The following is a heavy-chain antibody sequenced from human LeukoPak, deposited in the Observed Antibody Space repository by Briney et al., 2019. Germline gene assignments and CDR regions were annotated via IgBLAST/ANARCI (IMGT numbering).Heavy chain of an antibody. D-gene: IGHD6-13*01. CDR1: EFTFSSYS. Sequence: GGSLRLSCAASEFTFSSYSMIWVRQAPGKGLEWVSYITNSGNSKSYADSVKGRFTISRDNSKNTLYLQMNSLRAEDTAVYYCASSYSSSWYFGNYFDYWGQGTLVTVSP. CDR2: ITNSGNSK. CDR3: ASSYSSSWYFGNYFDY. J-gene: IGHJ4*02. V-gene: IGHV3-48*01.